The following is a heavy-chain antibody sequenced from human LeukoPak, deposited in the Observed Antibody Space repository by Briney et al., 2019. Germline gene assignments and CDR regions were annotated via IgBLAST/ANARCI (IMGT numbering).Heavy chain of an antibody. CDR2: INPNRGGT. CDR1: GYPFTDYY. V-gene: IGHV1-2*02. J-gene: IGHJ4*02. D-gene: IGHD5-18*01. CDR3: ASGYRFRN. Sequence: ASVKVSCKASGYPFTDYYMHWVRQAPGQGLEWMGWINPNRGGTDYAQKFQGRVTMTRNTSISTAYMELSRLRYDDTAVYYCASGYRFRNWGQGTLVTVSS.